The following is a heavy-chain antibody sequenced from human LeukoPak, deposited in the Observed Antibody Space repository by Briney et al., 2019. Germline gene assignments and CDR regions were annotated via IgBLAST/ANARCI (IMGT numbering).Heavy chain of an antibody. CDR1: GYTFTLYG. V-gene: IGHV1-18*01. CDR3: ARAWLRRKFYYYMDV. Sequence: ASVKVTCKASGYTFTLYGVNWVRQAPGQGLEWMGWISGFNGHTKYAQNLQDRVTMTTDTSTSTAYMELRSLRSDDTAVYYCARAWLRRKFYYYMDVWGKGTTVTVSS. CDR2: ISGFNGHT. J-gene: IGHJ6*03. D-gene: IGHD5-12*01.